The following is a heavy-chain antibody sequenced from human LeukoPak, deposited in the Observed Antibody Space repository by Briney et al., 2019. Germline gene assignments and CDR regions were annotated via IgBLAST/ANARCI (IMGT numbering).Heavy chain of an antibody. J-gene: IGHJ5*02. CDR3: ARDLYGSGSSGFDP. CDR2: MNPNSGNT. D-gene: IGHD3-10*01. V-gene: IGHV1-8*03. CDR1: GYTFTSYD. Sequence: ASVKVSCKASGYTFTSYDINWVRQATGQGLEWMGWMNPNSGNTGYAQKFQGRVTITRNTSISTAYMELSSLTSEDTAVYYCARDLYGSGSSGFDPWGQGILVTVSS.